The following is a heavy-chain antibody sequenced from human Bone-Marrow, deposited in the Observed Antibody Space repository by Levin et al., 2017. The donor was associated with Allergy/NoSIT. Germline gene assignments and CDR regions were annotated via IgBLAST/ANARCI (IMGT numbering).Heavy chain of an antibody. CDR2: IKSDGSTT. J-gene: IGHJ6*02. D-gene: IGHD3-16*01. V-gene: IGHV3-74*01. Sequence: PGGSLRLSCVASGFTFSSYWMHWVRQAPGKGLYWVSRIKSDGSTTNYADSVRGRFTISRDNAKNTLYLQMNGLGADDTGLYYCVRDDGFGWGDYGMDVWGQGTTVTVSS. CDR1: GFTFSSYW. CDR3: VRDDGFGWGDYGMDV.